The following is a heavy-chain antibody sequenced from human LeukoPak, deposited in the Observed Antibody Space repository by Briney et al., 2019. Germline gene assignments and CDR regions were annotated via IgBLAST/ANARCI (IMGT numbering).Heavy chain of an antibody. Sequence: GGSLRLSCAASGFTFSSYSMNWVRQAPGKGLEWVSYISSSSSTIYYADSVKGRFTISRDNAKSSLYLQMNSLRDEDTAVYYCARDAAYSSGFGVDYWGQGTLVTVSS. V-gene: IGHV3-48*02. J-gene: IGHJ4*02. CDR2: ISSSSSTI. D-gene: IGHD6-19*01. CDR1: GFTFSSYS. CDR3: ARDAAYSSGFGVDY.